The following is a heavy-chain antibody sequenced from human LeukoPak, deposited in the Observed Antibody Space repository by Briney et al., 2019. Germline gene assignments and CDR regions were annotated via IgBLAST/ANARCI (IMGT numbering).Heavy chain of an antibody. Sequence: SETLSLTCTVSGGSISSSSYYWGWIRQPPGKGLEWIGSTYYSGSTYYNPSLKSRVTISVDTSKNQFSLKLSSVTAADTAVYYCDSATYYYDSSGLRRTKYWYFDLWGRGTLVTVSS. CDR3: DSATYYYDSSGLRRTKYWYFDL. CDR1: GGSISSSSYY. D-gene: IGHD3-22*01. V-gene: IGHV4-39*07. CDR2: TYYSGST. J-gene: IGHJ2*01.